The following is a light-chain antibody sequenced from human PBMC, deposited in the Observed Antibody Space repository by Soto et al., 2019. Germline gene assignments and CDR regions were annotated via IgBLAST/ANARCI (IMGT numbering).Light chain of an antibody. Sequence: IQMTQSPSSVSASVGDTVTLSCQTSHGVSGWLAWYQQKPGKAPTLLIYTVSNLQSGVPSRFSGSGSGTDFRLTITNLQPEDFATCFCQQGKTFPFTFGPGTKVEVK. J-gene: IGKJ3*01. CDR3: QQGKTFPFT. CDR2: TVS. V-gene: IGKV1-12*01. CDR1: HGVSGW.